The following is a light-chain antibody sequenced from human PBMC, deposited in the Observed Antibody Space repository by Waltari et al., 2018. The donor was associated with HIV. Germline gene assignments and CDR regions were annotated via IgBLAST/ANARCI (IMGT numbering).Light chain of an antibody. CDR3: ASYTADDTVL. V-gene: IGLV2-14*01. Sequence: SDLTQPASVSGFLGQSITISCTGGGRDFGLYNFISWYQQQPGKVPKLLLYEVDTRASGIPGRFSGSKSGNTASLTITGLQIEDEGLYYCASYTADDTVLFGGGTTVTVL. J-gene: IGLJ2*01. CDR2: EVD. CDR1: GRDFGLYNF.